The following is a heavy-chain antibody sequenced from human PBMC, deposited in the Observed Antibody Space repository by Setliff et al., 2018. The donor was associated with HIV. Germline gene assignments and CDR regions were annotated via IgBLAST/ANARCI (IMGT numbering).Heavy chain of an antibody. CDR1: GGSISPYY. D-gene: IGHD4-4*01. V-gene: IGHV4-59*08. J-gene: IGHJ6*03. Sequence: PSETLSLTCTVSGGSISPYYWSWIRQPPGKGLEWIGNIYYSGSTYYNPSLKSRTTISVDTSQSQFSLKLTSVTAADTAVYYCARLDYSNYYSYYIDVWGEGTMVTAP. CDR3: ARLDYSNYYSYYIDV. CDR2: IYYSGST.